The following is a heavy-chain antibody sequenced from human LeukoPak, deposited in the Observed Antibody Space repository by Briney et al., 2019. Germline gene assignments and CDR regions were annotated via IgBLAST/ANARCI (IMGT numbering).Heavy chain of an antibody. CDR1: GDSVSSNSAT. D-gene: IGHD6-25*01. CDR2: TYYKSKWYN. CDR3: ARQTSSGRGDGWLDP. J-gene: IGHJ5*02. Sequence: SQTLSLTCAISGDSVSSNSATWIWLRPSPSRDLEGLGWTYYKSKWYNDYALSVKSRITISADTSKNQFSLQLNSVTAEDTAVYYCARQTSSGRGDGWLDPWGRGTLVTVSS. V-gene: IGHV6-1*01.